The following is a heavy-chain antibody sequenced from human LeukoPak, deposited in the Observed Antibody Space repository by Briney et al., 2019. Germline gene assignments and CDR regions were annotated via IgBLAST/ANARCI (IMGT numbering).Heavy chain of an antibody. J-gene: IGHJ6*03. CDR2: ISTSSSYI. Sequence: GGSLRLSCAASGSTFRDYSMNWVRQAPGKGLEWVSSISTSSSYIYYADSVKGRFTISRDNAKKSLYLQMNSLRAEDTAVYYCARDGDTVLTRGYYYYMDVWGKGTTVTVSS. CDR3: ARDGDTVLTRGYYYYMDV. V-gene: IGHV3-21*01. CDR1: GSTFRDYS. D-gene: IGHD4-23*01.